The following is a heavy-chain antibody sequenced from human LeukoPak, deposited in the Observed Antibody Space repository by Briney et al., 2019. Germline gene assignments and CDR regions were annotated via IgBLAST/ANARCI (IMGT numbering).Heavy chain of an antibody. J-gene: IGHJ4*02. D-gene: IGHD6-13*01. CDR3: AKSYSSSWYLFLDY. V-gene: IGHV3-30*18. CDR2: ISYDGSNK. Sequence: PGGSLRLSCAASGFTFSSYGMHWVRQAPGKGLEWVAVISYDGSNKYYVDSVKGRFTISRDNSKNTLYLQMNSLRAEDTAVYYCAKSYSSSWYLFLDYWGQGTLVTVSS. CDR1: GFTFSSYG.